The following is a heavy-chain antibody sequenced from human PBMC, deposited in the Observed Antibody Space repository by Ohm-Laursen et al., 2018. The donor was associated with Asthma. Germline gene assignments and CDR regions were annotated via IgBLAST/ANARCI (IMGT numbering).Heavy chain of an antibody. Sequence: SLRLSCAASGFTLGDYFMHWVRQGPGEGLHWISHLFPDGRRTNYADSVKGRFTISRDNSKNTLYLQMNSLRAGDTAVYYCARIPDFGVVNPLYGMDVWGQGTTVTVSS. CDR2: LFPDGRRT. V-gene: IGHV3-74*01. D-gene: IGHD3-3*01. CDR1: GFTLGDYF. J-gene: IGHJ6*02. CDR3: ARIPDFGVVNPLYGMDV.